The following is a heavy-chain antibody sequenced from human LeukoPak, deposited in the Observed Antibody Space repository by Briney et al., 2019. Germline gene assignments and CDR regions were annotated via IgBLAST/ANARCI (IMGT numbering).Heavy chain of an antibody. CDR2: IYSGGST. Sequence: PGGSLRLSCAASGFTVSSNYMSWVRQAPGKGLEWVSVIYSGGSTYYADSVKGRFTISRDNSKNTLYPQMNSLRAEDTAVYYCASSIAAAGVLFDYWAREPWSPSPQ. V-gene: IGHV3-53*01. D-gene: IGHD6-13*01. CDR1: GFTVSSNY. CDR3: ASSIAAAGVLFDY. J-gene: IGHJ4*02.